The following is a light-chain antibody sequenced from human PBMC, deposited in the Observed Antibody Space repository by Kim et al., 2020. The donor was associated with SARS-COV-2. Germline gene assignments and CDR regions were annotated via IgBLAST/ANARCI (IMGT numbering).Light chain of an antibody. J-gene: IGKJ1*01. CDR1: QSVLSNF. CDR2: AAS. Sequence: SSAGDRASLSCRASQSVLSNFSAYQQKQPGQPTRLIIYAASRRATGTPDRFSGGGCGKVFITIISRLAHEDFAVYYCQQYGSSGVFGEGTKVDIK. V-gene: IGKV3-20*01. CDR3: QQYGSSGV.